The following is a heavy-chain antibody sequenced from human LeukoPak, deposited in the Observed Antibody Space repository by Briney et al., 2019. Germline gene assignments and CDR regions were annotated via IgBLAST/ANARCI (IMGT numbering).Heavy chain of an antibody. CDR2: INPNSGGT. V-gene: IGHV1-2*02. CDR1: GYTFTGYY. Sequence: ASVKVSCKASGYTFTGYYMHWVRQAPGQGLEWMGWINPNSGGTNYAQKFRGRVTMTRDTSISTAYMELSRLRSDDTAVYYCARANLQQWLVPFDYWGQGTLVTVSS. D-gene: IGHD6-19*01. J-gene: IGHJ4*02. CDR3: ARANLQQWLVPFDY.